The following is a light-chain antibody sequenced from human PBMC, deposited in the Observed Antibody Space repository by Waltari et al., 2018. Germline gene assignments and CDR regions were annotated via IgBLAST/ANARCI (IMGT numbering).Light chain of an antibody. CDR2: IDGGGGH. Sequence: QLAVPQSPSASASLGASAKLTCTLSSEHSAYAIAWHQHQPEKGPRFLMQIDGGGGHTKGDRIHERFSGFSSGAERYRTSFSLQYEDEAAYYCQTWDPDTVVFGGGTKLTV. CDR3: QTWDPDTVV. J-gene: IGLJ2*01. V-gene: IGLV4-69*01. CDR1: SEHSAYA.